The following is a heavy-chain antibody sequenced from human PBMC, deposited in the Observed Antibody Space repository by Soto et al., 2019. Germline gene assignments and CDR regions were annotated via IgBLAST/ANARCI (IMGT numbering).Heavy chain of an antibody. CDR3: EVGATTTFAWDFDY. CDR1: GFTFSSYG. Sequence: GGSLRLSCAASGFTFSSYGMHWVRQAPGKGLEWVAVIWYDGSNKYYADSVKGRFTISRDNSKNTLYLQMNSLRAEDTAVYYCEVGATTTFAWDFDYWGQGTLVTVSS. V-gene: IGHV3-33*01. J-gene: IGHJ4*02. D-gene: IGHD1-26*01. CDR2: IWYDGSNK.